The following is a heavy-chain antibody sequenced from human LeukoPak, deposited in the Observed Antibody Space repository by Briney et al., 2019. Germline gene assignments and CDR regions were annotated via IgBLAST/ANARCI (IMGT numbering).Heavy chain of an antibody. Sequence: ASVKVSCKASGYTFTKYGISWVRQAPGQGLEWMGWISAYNGNRNHAQRFQGRVTMTTDTFTNTAYMELRSLKSDDSAMYYCARLYRDYYYMDVWGKGTTVTVSS. V-gene: IGHV1-18*01. D-gene: IGHD4-11*01. CDR3: ARLYRDYYYMDV. CDR2: ISAYNGNR. J-gene: IGHJ6*03. CDR1: GYTFTKYG.